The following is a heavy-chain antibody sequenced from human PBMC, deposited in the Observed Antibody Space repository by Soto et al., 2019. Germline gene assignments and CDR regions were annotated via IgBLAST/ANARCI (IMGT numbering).Heavy chain of an antibody. V-gene: IGHV1-46*01. CDR3: AREENCSDGICYSEYFQR. D-gene: IGHD2-15*01. Sequence: QVQLVQSGAEVKKPGASVKVSCKASGYIFTAYSMHWVRQAPGQGLEWMGVVNPSGGSTNYAKQFQGRNPMTRDTSRSTVYMDLSSLTSEDTAVYYCAREENCSDGICYSEYFQRWGQGTLVTVSS. CDR1: GYIFTAYS. J-gene: IGHJ1*01. CDR2: VNPSGGST.